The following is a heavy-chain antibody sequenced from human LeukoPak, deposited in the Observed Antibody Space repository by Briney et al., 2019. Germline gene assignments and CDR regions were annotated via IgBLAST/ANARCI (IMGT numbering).Heavy chain of an antibody. Sequence: SETLSLTCTVSGGSISSYYLSWIRQPPGKGLEWIGYIYYSGSTNYNPSLKSRVTISVDTSKNQFSLKLSSVTAADTAVYYCARNWYSSSWYSPGYYFDYWGQGTLVTVSS. CDR2: IYYSGST. CDR3: ARNWYSSSWYSPGYYFDY. CDR1: GGSISSYY. V-gene: IGHV4-59*01. J-gene: IGHJ4*02. D-gene: IGHD6-13*01.